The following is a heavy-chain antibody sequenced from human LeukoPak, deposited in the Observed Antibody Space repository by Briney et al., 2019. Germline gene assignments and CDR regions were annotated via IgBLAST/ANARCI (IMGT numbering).Heavy chain of an antibody. D-gene: IGHD2-2*02. Sequence: GATVKISCKVFGYTFTDYYMHWGQQAPGKGLEWMGLVFPEDGETIYAEKFQGRVTITADTSTDTAYMELSSLRSEDTAVYYCATDIAHPLGYCSSTSCYKNWFDPWGQGTLVTVSS. J-gene: IGHJ5*02. CDR1: GYTFTDYY. CDR2: VFPEDGET. CDR3: ATDIAHPLGYCSSTSCYKNWFDP. V-gene: IGHV1-69-2*01.